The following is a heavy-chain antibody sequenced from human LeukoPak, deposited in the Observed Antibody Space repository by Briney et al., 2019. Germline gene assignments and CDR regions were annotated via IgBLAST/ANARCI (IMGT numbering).Heavy chain of an antibody. CDR1: GGSISSGSYY. J-gene: IGHJ4*02. CDR3: ARDVYYYDSSGYYFDY. D-gene: IGHD3-22*01. CDR2: IYTSGST. Sequence: PSETLSLTCTVSGGSISSGSYYWSWIRQPAGKGLEWIGRIYTSGSTNYNPSLKSRVTISVDTSKNQFSLKLSSVTAADTAVYYCARDVYYYDSSGYYFDYWGQGTLVTVSS. V-gene: IGHV4-61*02.